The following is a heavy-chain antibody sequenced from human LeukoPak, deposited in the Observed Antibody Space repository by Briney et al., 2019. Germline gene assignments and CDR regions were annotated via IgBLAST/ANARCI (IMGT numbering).Heavy chain of an antibody. Sequence: SETLSLTCAVYGGSFSGYYWSWIRQPPGKGLEWIGEINHSGSTNYNPTLKSRVTISVDTSKNQFSLKLSSVTAADTAVYYCAIHIVVVPAAKKKNWFDPWGQGTLVTVSS. CDR1: GGSFSGYY. V-gene: IGHV4-34*01. D-gene: IGHD2-2*01. CDR2: INHSGST. CDR3: AIHIVVVPAAKKKNWFDP. J-gene: IGHJ5*02.